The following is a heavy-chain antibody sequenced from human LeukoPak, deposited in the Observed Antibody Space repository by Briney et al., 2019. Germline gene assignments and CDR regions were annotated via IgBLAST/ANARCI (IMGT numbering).Heavy chain of an antibody. CDR2: ISGSGGST. CDR3: AHISSSWPDY. V-gene: IGHV3-23*01. D-gene: IGHD6-13*01. CDR1: GSTFSSFA. J-gene: IGHJ4*02. Sequence: PGGSLRPSCAPSGSTFSSFAISWVGQVPGKGLELVSAISGSGGSTYYADSVKGRFTISRDNSKNTLYLQMNSLRAEDTAVYYCAHISSSWPDYWGQGTLVTVSS.